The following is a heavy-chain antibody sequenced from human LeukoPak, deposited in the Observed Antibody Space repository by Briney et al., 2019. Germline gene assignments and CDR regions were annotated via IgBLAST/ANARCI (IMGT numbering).Heavy chain of an antibody. Sequence: GGSLRLSCAASGFTFSSYSMNWVRQAPGKGLEWLSVISGSGDSTHYADSVTGRFTISRDISKNTLYLQMNSLRAEDTAVYYCAREVGATDYWGQGTQVTVSS. CDR3: AREVGATDY. D-gene: IGHD1-26*01. J-gene: IGHJ4*02. V-gene: IGHV3-23*01. CDR1: GFTFSSYS. CDR2: ISGSGDST.